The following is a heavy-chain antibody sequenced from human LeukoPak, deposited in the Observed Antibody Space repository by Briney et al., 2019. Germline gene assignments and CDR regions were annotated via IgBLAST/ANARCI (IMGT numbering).Heavy chain of an antibody. J-gene: IGHJ4*02. CDR2: IIPIFGTA. CDR1: GGTFSSYA. CDR3: ARQEGVGATRGVTDY. D-gene: IGHD1-26*01. Sequence: SVKVSCKASGGTFSSYAISWVRQAPGQGLEWMGRIIPIFGTANYAQKFQGRVTITTDESTSTAYMELSSLRSDDTAVYYCARQEGVGATRGVTDYWGQGALVTVSS. V-gene: IGHV1-69*05.